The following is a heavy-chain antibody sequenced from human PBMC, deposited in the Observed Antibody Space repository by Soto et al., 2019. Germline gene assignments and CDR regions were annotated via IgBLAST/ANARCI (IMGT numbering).Heavy chain of an antibody. Sequence: EVQLLESGGGLVQPGGSLRLSCAASGFTFSSFAMNWVRQAPGKGLEWVSGVSGGGDATFYADSVKGRFTISRVQSKKSLYLQMNSLRADDTAVYYCVSKIVATPTSGAYWFFDVWGRGTLVTVSS. CDR3: VSKIVATPTSGAYWFFDV. J-gene: IGHJ2*01. CDR2: VSGGGDAT. D-gene: IGHD1-26*01. CDR1: GFTFSSFA. V-gene: IGHV3-23*01.